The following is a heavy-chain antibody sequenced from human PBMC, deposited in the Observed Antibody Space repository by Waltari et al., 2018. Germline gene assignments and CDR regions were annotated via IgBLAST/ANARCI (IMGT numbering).Heavy chain of an antibody. Sequence: QVQLVQSGAEVKKPGSSVKVSCKASGGTFSSYAISWVRQAPGQGLEWMGRIIPILGTANYAQKFQGRVTITADKSTSTAYMELSSLRSEDTAVYYCARTIAAAGINWYFDLWGRGTLVTVSS. V-gene: IGHV1-69*08. D-gene: IGHD6-13*01. J-gene: IGHJ2*01. CDR1: GGTFSSYA. CDR3: ARTIAAAGINWYFDL. CDR2: IIPILGTA.